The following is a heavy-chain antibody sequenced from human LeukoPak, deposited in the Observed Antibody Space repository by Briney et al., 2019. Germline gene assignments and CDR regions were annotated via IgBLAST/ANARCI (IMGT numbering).Heavy chain of an antibody. CDR3: ARGRPPPDSNVLKWFGEQGFDY. CDR2: IYTSGSI. D-gene: IGHD3-10*01. J-gene: IGHJ4*02. CDR1: GGAISSGRYC. Sequence: SQTLSLTCTVSGGAISSGRYCWSWIRQPAGKGLEWIGRIYTSGSINYNPSLKSRVTISVDTSKNQFSLKLSSVTAADTAVYYCARGRPPPDSNVLKWFGEQGFDYWGQGTLVTVSS. V-gene: IGHV4-61*02.